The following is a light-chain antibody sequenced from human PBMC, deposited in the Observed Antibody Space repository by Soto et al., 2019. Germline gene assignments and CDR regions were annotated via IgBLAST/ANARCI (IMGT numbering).Light chain of an antibody. J-gene: IGKJ1*01. CDR1: QSVSSN. Sequence: EIVMTQSPATLSVSPGERATLSCRASQSVSSNLAWYQQKPGQAPRLLIYGASTRATGIPARFSGSGSGTEFTLTISILQSEDFAVYYCQQYNNWPRTVGQGTKV. CDR3: QQYNNWPRT. CDR2: GAS. V-gene: IGKV3-15*01.